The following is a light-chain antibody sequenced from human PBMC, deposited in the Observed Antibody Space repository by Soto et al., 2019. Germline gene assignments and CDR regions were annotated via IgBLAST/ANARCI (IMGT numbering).Light chain of an antibody. CDR1: QSVSSY. Sequence: EIVLTQSPATQSLSPGDRATLSCRASQSVSSYLAWYQQRPGQAPRLLIYDVSNRATGVPARFSGSGSGTDFTLTISSLEPEDFAVYYCQHRANWPLTFGGGTKLEIK. V-gene: IGKV3-11*01. J-gene: IGKJ4*01. CDR3: QHRANWPLT. CDR2: DVS.